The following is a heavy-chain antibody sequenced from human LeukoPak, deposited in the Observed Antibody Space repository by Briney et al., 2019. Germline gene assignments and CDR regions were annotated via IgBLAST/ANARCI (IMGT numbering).Heavy chain of an antibody. CDR2: ISGSGGST. J-gene: IGHJ4*02. CDR3: AKESLVVPAAMLNY. D-gene: IGHD2-2*01. CDR1: GFTFSSHA. Sequence: GGSLRLSCAASGFTFSSHAMSWVRQAPGKGLEWVSAISGSGGSTYYADSVKGRFTISRDNSKNTLYLQMNSLRAEDTAVYYCAKESLVVPAAMLNYWGQGTLVTVSS. V-gene: IGHV3-23*01.